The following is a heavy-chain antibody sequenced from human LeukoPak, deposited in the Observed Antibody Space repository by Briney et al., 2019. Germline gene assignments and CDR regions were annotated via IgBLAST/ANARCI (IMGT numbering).Heavy chain of an antibody. Sequence: GSSVTVSCKASGGTFSSYAISWVRQAPGQGLEWMGGIIPIFGTANYAQKFQGRVTITTDESKSTAYMELSSLRSEDTAVYYCARAPPNYDFWSGYNDAFDIWGQGTMVTVSS. CDR1: GGTFSSYA. V-gene: IGHV1-69*05. CDR2: IIPIFGTA. D-gene: IGHD3-3*01. J-gene: IGHJ3*02. CDR3: ARAPPNYDFWSGYNDAFDI.